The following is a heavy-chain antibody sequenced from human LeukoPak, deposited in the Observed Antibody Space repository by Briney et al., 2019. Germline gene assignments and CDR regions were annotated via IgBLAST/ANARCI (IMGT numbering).Heavy chain of an antibody. CDR2: ISSSGRYI. D-gene: IGHD2-15*01. Sequence: GGSLRLSCAASGFTFSTYSMNWVRQAPGKGLDGVSCISSSGRYIYYADSVKGRFTISRDNAKNSLYLQMNSLRAEDTAVYYCARAGCSGGSCYSGSFDYWGQGTLVTVSS. J-gene: IGHJ4*02. CDR1: GFTFSTYS. V-gene: IGHV3-21*01. CDR3: ARAGCSGGSCYSGSFDY.